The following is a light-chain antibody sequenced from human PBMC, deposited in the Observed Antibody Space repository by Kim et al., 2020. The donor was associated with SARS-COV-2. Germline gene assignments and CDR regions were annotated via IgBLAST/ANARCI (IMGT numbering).Light chain of an antibody. Sequence: VAQGKTASITCGGDNIGAKSVHWYQQKQGPAPVVVIYYDSGRPSGIPERFSGSNSGNTATLTISRVEAGDEADYYCQVWDRTSDRVFGGGTQLTVL. CDR1: NIGAKS. CDR2: YDS. V-gene: IGLV3-21*04. J-gene: IGLJ3*02. CDR3: QVWDRTSDRV.